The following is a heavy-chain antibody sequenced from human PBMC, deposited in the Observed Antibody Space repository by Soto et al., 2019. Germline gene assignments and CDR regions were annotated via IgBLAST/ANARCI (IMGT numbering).Heavy chain of an antibody. CDR1: GYTFTNYG. CDR3: ARERRLSSTWYDY. V-gene: IGHV1-18*04. J-gene: IGHJ4*02. D-gene: IGHD6-13*01. CDR2: ISAYNGNT. Sequence: ASVKVSCKASGYTFTNYGISWVRQAPGQGLEWVGWISAYNGNTNYAQKLQGRVTMTTDTSTSTVYMELRSLRSDDTAVYYCARERRLSSTWYDYWGQGTLVTVSS.